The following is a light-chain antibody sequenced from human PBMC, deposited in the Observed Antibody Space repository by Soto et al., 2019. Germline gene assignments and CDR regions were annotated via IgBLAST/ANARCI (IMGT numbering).Light chain of an antibody. Sequence: DIQMTQSPSSLSASVGDRVTITCRASQSISSYINWYQQKPGKAPKLLIYAASSLQSGVPSRFSGSGSGTDFTLTISSLQPADFATYYCQQSYSTPVSFGGGTKVVIK. CDR1: QSISSY. J-gene: IGKJ4*01. CDR2: AAS. V-gene: IGKV1-39*01. CDR3: QQSYSTPVS.